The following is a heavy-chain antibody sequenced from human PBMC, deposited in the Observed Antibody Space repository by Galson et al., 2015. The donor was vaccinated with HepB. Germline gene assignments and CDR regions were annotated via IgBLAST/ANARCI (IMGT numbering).Heavy chain of an antibody. Sequence: QSGAEVKKPGESLRISCKVSGLSSGTNWIAWVRQMPEKGLELMGIIDLDDSETRYSPSFEGQVTISADRSIDTAYLLWSSLKASDSAIYFCARLKAVAAAGAGYLDYWGQGALITVSS. CDR2: IDLDDSET. V-gene: IGHV5-51*03. CDR3: ARLKAVAAAGAGYLDY. J-gene: IGHJ4*02. CDR1: GLSSGTNW. D-gene: IGHD6-13*01.